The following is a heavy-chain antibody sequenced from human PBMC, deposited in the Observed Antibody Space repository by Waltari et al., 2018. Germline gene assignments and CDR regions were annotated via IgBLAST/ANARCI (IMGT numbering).Heavy chain of an antibody. V-gene: IGHV4-31*03. CDR1: GGSISSGGYY. D-gene: IGHD3-3*01. J-gene: IGHJ4*02. CDR2: IYYRGRT. CDR3: ARAAGDYDLWSGLYYFDY. Sequence: QVQLQESGPGLVKPSQTLSLTCTVSGGSISSGGYYWSWIRPHPGKGLEWIGYIYYRGRTYYNASLKSRVTISVDTSKNQFSLKLSSVTAADTAVYYCARAAGDYDLWSGLYYFDYWGQGTLVTVSS.